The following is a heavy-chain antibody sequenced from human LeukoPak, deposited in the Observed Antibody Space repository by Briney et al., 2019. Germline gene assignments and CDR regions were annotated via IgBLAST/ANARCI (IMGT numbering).Heavy chain of an antibody. D-gene: IGHD5-24*01. CDR1: GYTFSTYT. V-gene: IGHV1-3*01. J-gene: IGHJ4*02. CDR2: IDAGNGNT. CDR3: AREIDRDGYNRFFDY. Sequence: ASVKASCKASGYTFSTYTMHWVRQAPGQRLEWMGWIDAGNGNTKYSQKFQGRVTITRDTSASTAYMDLSSLRSEDTAVYYCAREIDRDGYNRFFDYWGQGTLVTVSS.